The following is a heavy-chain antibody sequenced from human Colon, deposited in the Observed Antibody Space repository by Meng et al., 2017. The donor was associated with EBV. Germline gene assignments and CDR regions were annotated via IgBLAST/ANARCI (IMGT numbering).Heavy chain of an antibody. CDR1: GHPINNNW. Sequence: QVRPQASGPGPAQSAGTLSPTCAVSGHPINNNWLICVRQPPGKGLECIGEIYHSGTTNYNPSLRSRVTISVDKSKNQFSLQLTSVTAADTAVYYCARNGDYNPGLYWGQGTLVTVSS. D-gene: IGHD4-17*01. V-gene: IGHV4-4*02. J-gene: IGHJ4*02. CDR2: IYHSGTT. CDR3: ARNGDYNPGLY.